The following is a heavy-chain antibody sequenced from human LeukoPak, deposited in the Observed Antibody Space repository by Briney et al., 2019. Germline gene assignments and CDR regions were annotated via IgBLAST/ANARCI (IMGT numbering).Heavy chain of an antibody. CDR2: IFISGST. CDR3: ARGADWYYYYMDV. Sequence: PSQTLSLTCTVSGGSISSGYYYWRWLRQPAGRGLERIGRIFISGSTNYNPSLKSRVPISVDTSENQFSLKLSSVTAADTAMYYCARGADWYYYYMDVWGKGTTVTISS. CDR1: GGSISSGYYY. V-gene: IGHV4-61*02. J-gene: IGHJ6*03. D-gene: IGHD2-21*01.